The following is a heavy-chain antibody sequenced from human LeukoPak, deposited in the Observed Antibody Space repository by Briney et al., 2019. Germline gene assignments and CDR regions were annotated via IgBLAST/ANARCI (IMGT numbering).Heavy chain of an antibody. CDR3: ARETSYGSGSYWFDP. J-gene: IGHJ5*02. V-gene: IGHV1-18*01. CDR2: INVNNGNT. D-gene: IGHD3-10*01. CDR1: GYTFTSYG. Sequence: ASVKVSCKASGYTFTSYGISWVRQAPGQGLEWMGWINVNNGNTDYAQKLQGRVTMTTDTSTSTAYMELRSLRSDDTAVYYCARETSYGSGSYWFDPWGQGTLVTVSS.